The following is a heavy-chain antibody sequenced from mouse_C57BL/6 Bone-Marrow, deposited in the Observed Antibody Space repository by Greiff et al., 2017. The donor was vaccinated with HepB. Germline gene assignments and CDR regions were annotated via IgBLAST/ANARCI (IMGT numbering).Heavy chain of an antibody. CDR2: IDPSDSYT. V-gene: IGHV1-69*01. J-gene: IGHJ3*01. CDR1: GYTFTSYW. D-gene: IGHD2-4*01. Sequence: QVQLKQPGAELVMPGASVKLSCKASGYTFTSYWMHWVKQRPGQGLEWIGEIDPSDSYTNYNQKFKGKSTLTVDKSSSTAYMQLSSLTSEDSAVYYCARGYDCDGWAWFAYWGQGTLVTVSA. CDR3: ARGYDCDGWAWFAY.